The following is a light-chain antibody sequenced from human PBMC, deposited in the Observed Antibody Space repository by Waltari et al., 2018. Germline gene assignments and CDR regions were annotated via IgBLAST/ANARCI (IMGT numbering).Light chain of an antibody. V-gene: IGLV1-40*01. CDR2: GSS. Sequence: QSVLTQPPSVSGAPGQRVPIPCTGSGPNIGAGSDVHWYPQLPRAAPKLPIYGSSTRPLGVPDRFFGSTSGTSASLAITGLQAEDEADYYCQSYDTSLSVVFGGGTKLTVL. CDR3: QSYDTSLSVV. CDR1: GPNIGAGSD. J-gene: IGLJ3*02.